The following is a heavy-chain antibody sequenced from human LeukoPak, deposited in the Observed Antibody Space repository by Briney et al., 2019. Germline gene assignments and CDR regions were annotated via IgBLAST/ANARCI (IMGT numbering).Heavy chain of an antibody. CDR3: ARHTYYYDSSGYYWDY. CDR1: GYTFTSYA. J-gene: IGHJ4*02. CDR2: INTNTGNP. D-gene: IGHD3-22*01. V-gene: IGHV7-4-1*02. Sequence: ASVKVSCTASGYTFTSYAMSWVRQAPGQGLEWMGWINTNTGNPTYAQGFTGRFVFSLDTSVSTAYLQISSLKAEDTAVYYCARHTYYYDSSGYYWDYWGQGTLVTVSS.